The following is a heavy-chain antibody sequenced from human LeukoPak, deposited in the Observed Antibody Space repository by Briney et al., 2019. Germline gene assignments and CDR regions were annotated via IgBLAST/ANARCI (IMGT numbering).Heavy chain of an antibody. V-gene: IGHV4-34*01. CDR1: GGSFSGYY. CDR2: INHSGST. CDR3: ARPPPRSGYDSLKFDY. Sequence: KPSETLSLTCAVYGGSFSGYYWSWIRQPPGKGLEWIGEINHSGSTNYNPSLKSRVTISVDTSKNQFSLKLSSVTAADTAVYYCARPPPRSGYDSLKFDYWGQGTLVTVSS. D-gene: IGHD5-12*01. J-gene: IGHJ4*02.